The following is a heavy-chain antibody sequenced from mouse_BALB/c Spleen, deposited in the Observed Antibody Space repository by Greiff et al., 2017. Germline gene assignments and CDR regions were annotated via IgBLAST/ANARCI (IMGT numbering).Heavy chain of an antibody. J-gene: IGHJ4*01. CDR2: ISSGGGST. CDR3: ARPIYYDYSYYYAMDY. CDR1: GFAFSSYD. Sequence: EVQLQESGGGLVKPGGSLKLSCAASGFAFSSYDMSWVRQTPEKRLEWVAYISSGGGSTYYPDTVKGRFTISRDNAKNTLYLQMSSLKSDDTAMYYCARPIYYDYSYYYAMDYWGQGTSVTVSS. V-gene: IGHV5-12-1*01. D-gene: IGHD2-4*01.